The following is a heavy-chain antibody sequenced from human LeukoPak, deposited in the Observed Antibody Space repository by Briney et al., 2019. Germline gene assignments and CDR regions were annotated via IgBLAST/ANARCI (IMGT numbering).Heavy chain of an antibody. CDR1: GYTFTSYY. V-gene: IGHV1-46*01. Sequence: ASVKVSCKASGYTFTSYYMHWVRQAPGQGLEWMGITNPSGGSTSYAQKFQGRVTMTRDMSTSTVYMELSSLRSEDTAVYYCARDQGIAAAGTGIFDYWGQGTLVTVSS. D-gene: IGHD6-13*01. CDR2: TNPSGGST. J-gene: IGHJ4*02. CDR3: ARDQGIAAAGTGIFDY.